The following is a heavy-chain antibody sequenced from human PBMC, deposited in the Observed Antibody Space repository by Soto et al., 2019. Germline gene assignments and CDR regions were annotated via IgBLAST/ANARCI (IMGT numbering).Heavy chain of an antibody. J-gene: IGHJ6*02. CDR1: GFTFSSYG. D-gene: IGHD2-15*01. CDR3: ASEYCSGGSCYYYGMDV. CDR2: IWYDGSNK. V-gene: IGHV3-33*01. Sequence: QVQLVESGGGVVQPGRSLRLSCAASGFTFSSYGMHWVRQAPGKGLEWVAIIWYDGSNKYNADSVKGRFTISRDNSKNTLSLQMNSLRAEDTAVYYCASEYCSGGSCYYYGMDVWGQGTTVTVSS.